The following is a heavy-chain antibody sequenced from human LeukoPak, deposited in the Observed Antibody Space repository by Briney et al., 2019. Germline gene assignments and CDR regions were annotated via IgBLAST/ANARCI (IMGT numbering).Heavy chain of an antibody. V-gene: IGHV4-39*01. CDR3: ARSRGRSYGS. J-gene: IGHJ4*02. Sequence: SETLSLTCTFTGGTISSSNFYWGWIRQPPGKGLEWIGTISYSGSTYYNPSLKSRVTISVDTSKNQFSLKVSSVTAADTAVYYCARSRGRSYGSWGQGTLVTVSS. CDR2: ISYSGST. D-gene: IGHD5-18*01. CDR1: GGTISSSNFY.